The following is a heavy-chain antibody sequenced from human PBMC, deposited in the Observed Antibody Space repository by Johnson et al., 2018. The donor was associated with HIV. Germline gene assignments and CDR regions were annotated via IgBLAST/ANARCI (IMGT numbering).Heavy chain of an antibody. CDR1: GFTFSSYG. D-gene: IGHD4-23*01. CDR2: IRYDGSNK. Sequence: QVQLVESGGGVVQPGGSLRLSCAASGFTFSSYGMHWVRPAPGKGLEWVAFIRYDGSNKYYADSVKGRFTISRDNSKNTLYLQMNSLRAEDTAVYYCAKGTTVVTPELAFDIWGQGTMVTGSS. J-gene: IGHJ3*02. V-gene: IGHV3-30*02. CDR3: AKGTTVVTPELAFDI.